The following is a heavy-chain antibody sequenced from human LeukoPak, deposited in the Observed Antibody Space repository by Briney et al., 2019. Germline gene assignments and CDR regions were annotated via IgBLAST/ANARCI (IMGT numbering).Heavy chain of an antibody. V-gene: IGHV3-48*04. CDR1: GFTFSSYA. J-gene: IGHJ4*02. D-gene: IGHD5-12*01. CDR3: ARDRSGYSGYAFFDY. Sequence: GGSLRLSCGASGFTFSSYAISWVRQAPGKGLEWFSYISSSGSTIYYADSVKGRFTISRDNAKNSLYLQMNSLRAEDTAVYYCARDRSGYSGYAFFDYWGQGTLVTVSS. CDR2: ISSSGSTI.